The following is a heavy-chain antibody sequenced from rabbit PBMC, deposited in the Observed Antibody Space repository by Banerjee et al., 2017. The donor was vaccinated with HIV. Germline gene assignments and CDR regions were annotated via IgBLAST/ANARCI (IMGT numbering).Heavy chain of an antibody. D-gene: IGHD2-1*01. Sequence: QLKETGGGLVQPGGSLTLSCKASGFDFSSYYMSWVRQAPGKGLEWIGIIYAGKGSTDYASWVNGRFTISSDNAQNTVDLQMNSLTAADTATYFCARYSYDDYGDFSLWGQGTLVTVS. CDR2: IYAGKGST. CDR1: GFDFSSYY. CDR3: ARYSYDDYGDFSL. J-gene: IGHJ4*01. V-gene: IGHV1S7*01.